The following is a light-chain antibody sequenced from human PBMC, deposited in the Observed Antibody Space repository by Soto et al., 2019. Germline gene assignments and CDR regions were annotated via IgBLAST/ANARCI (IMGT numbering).Light chain of an antibody. J-gene: IGKJ4*01. CDR3: QQYDSYPLA. CDR1: QSLSNW. CDR2: KAS. V-gene: IGKV1-5*03. Sequence: DIQMTQSPSTLSASVGDRVTITCRASQSLSNWLAWYQQKPGKAPKYLIYKASNLQSGVPSRFSGSGSGTEFTLTISSLQPDDFATYYCQQYDSYPLAFGGGTRVDIK.